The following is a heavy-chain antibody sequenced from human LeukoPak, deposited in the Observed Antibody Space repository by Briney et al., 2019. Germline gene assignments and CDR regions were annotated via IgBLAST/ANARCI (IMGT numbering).Heavy chain of an antibody. V-gene: IGHV3-21*01. J-gene: IGHJ4*02. Sequence: GGSLRLSCASSGFTFSSYSMNWVRQAPGKGLEWVSSISSSSSYIYYADSVKGRFTISRDNAKNSLYLQMNSLRAEDTAVYYCARIMHSSSWYDYWGQGTLVTVSS. D-gene: IGHD6-13*01. CDR3: ARIMHSSSWYDY. CDR2: ISSSSSYI. CDR1: GFTFSSYS.